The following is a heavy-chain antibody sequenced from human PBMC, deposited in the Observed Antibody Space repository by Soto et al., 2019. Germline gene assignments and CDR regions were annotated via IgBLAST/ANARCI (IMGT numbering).Heavy chain of an antibody. CDR1: GFTFSSYA. Sequence: GGSLRLSCAASGFTFSSYAMSWVRQAPGKGLEWVSAISGSGGSTYYADSVKGRFTISRDNSKNTLYLQMNSLRAEDTAVYYCEKFKEWLRFWGPSDYWGQGTLVNVS. CDR2: ISGSGGST. CDR3: EKFKEWLRFWGPSDY. V-gene: IGHV3-23*01. D-gene: IGHD5-12*01. J-gene: IGHJ4*02.